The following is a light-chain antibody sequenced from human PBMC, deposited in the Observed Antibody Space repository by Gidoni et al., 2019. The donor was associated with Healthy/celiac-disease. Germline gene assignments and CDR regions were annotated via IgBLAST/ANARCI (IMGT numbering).Light chain of an antibody. CDR1: QSVLYSSNNTND. J-gene: IGKJ1*01. CDR3: QQDYSTPWT. CDR2: WAS. Sequence: DIVMTQSPDSLAVSLGERDTINCKSRQSVLYSSNNTNDLVWYQQKPGQPPKLLIYWASTRESGVPDRCSGSGSWTDFTLTISSLQAEDVAVYYCQQDYSTPWTFGQGTKVEIK. V-gene: IGKV4-1*01.